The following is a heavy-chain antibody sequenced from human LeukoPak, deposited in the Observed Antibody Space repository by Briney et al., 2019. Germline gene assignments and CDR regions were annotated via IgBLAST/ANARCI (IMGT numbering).Heavy chain of an antibody. V-gene: IGHV3-30-3*01. Sequence: GSLRLSCAASGFTFSSYAMHWVRQAPGKGLEWVAVISYDGSNKYYADSVKGRFTISRDNSKNTLYLQMNSLRAEDTAVYYCARDLSRLPAGPDYWGQGTLVTVSS. CDR2: ISYDGSNK. D-gene: IGHD6-25*01. J-gene: IGHJ4*02. CDR3: ARDLSRLPAGPDY. CDR1: GFTFSSYA.